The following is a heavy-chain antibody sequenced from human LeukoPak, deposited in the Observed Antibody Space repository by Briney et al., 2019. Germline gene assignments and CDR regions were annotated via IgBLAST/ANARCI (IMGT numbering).Heavy chain of an antibody. D-gene: IGHD5-18*01. CDR2: IYTSGSS. Sequence: PSETLSLTCTVSGGSISSYYWSWIRQPAGKGLEWIGRIYTSGSSNYNPSLKSRVTISLDKSKNQFSLKLSSVTAADTAVYYCAGGYSYGISDYWGQGTLVTVSS. J-gene: IGHJ4*02. CDR3: AGGYSYGISDY. V-gene: IGHV4-4*07. CDR1: GGSISSYY.